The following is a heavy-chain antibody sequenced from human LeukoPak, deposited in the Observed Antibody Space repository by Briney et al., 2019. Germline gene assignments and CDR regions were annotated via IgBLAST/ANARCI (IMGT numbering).Heavy chain of an antibody. J-gene: IGHJ4*02. CDR3: AEGRYSSGPRDGLDY. CDR2: ISATVGTT. V-gene: IGHV3-23*01. CDR1: GFTFSSYA. D-gene: IGHD6-19*01. Sequence: GGSLRLSCVASGFTFSSYAMTWVRQAPGKGLEWVSAISATVGTTYYADSVKGRFTISRDNSENTLYLQMDSLRADDTAVYYCAEGRYSSGPRDGLDYWGQGTLVTVSS.